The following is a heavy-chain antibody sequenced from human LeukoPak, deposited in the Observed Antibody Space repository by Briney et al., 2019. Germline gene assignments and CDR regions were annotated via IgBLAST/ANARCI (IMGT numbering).Heavy chain of an antibody. CDR2: IKNDGSTK. Sequence: PGGSLRLSCAPSVFTFSRYGMHWVRQAPGKGLEWVTLIKNDGSTKYYEDSVKGRFTISRDNSENTVYLQMDSLRAEDTAVYYCSRGDYRVRGIIITDFDYWGQGTLVTVSP. D-gene: IGHD3-10*01. CDR3: SRGDYRVRGIIITDFDY. V-gene: IGHV3-30*02. J-gene: IGHJ4*02. CDR1: VFTFSRYG.